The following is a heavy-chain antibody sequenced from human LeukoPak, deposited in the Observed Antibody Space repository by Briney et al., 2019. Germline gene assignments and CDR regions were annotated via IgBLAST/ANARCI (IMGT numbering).Heavy chain of an antibody. D-gene: IGHD5-18*01. J-gene: IGHJ3*02. CDR1: GFTFRTYS. V-gene: IGHV3-30*18. CDR2: VSADGRTQ. Sequence: GRSLRLSCAASGFTFRTYSIHWVRQALGKGLEWVTVVSADGRTQLYSDSVKGRFTISRDNAKNSLYLQMNSLRAEDTALYYCAKGRGYSYGYGAFDIWGQGTMVTVSS. CDR3: AKGRGYSYGYGAFDI.